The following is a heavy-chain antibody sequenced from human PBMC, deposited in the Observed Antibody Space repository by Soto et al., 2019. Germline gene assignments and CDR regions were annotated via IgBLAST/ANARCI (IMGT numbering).Heavy chain of an antibody. Sequence: GGSLRLSCAASGFTFSDHYMDWFRQAPGKGLEWVSRIKNKDRAYTREYAASVEGRFTISRDDSKNSVYLQMNSLKTEDTAMYYCARARSGYPIDLWGQGTLVTVSS. J-gene: IGHJ5*02. V-gene: IGHV3-72*01. CDR3: ARARSGYPIDL. CDR1: GFTFSDHY. CDR2: IKNKDRAYTR. D-gene: IGHD3-22*01.